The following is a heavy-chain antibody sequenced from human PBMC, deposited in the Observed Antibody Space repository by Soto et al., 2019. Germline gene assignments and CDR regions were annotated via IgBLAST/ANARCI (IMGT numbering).Heavy chain of an antibody. J-gene: IGHJ6*02. CDR2: ISSSSSYI. V-gene: IGHV3-21*01. CDR1: GFTFSSYS. Sequence: EVQLVESGGGLVKPGGSLRLSCAASGFTFSSYSMNWVRQAPGKGLEWVSSISSSSSYIYYADSVKGRFTISRDNAKNSLYPQMNSLRAEDTAVYYCARDPTPYYYYGMDVWGQGTTVTVSS. CDR3: ARDPTPYYYYGMDV.